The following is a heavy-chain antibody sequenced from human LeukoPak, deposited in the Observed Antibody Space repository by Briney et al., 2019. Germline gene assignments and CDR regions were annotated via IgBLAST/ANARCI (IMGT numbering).Heavy chain of an antibody. CDR2: INHSGTT. CDR3: ARGRPKLWFGELFRYFYMDV. V-gene: IGHV4-34*08. J-gene: IGHJ6*03. CDR1: GFIFNTYA. D-gene: IGHD3-10*01. Sequence: GSLRLSCTASGFIFNTYAMSWVRQAAGKGLEWIGEINHSGTTNYNPSLKSRVTISVDTSKNQFSLKLSSVTAADTAVYYCARGRPKLWFGELFRYFYMDVWDKGTTVTIPS.